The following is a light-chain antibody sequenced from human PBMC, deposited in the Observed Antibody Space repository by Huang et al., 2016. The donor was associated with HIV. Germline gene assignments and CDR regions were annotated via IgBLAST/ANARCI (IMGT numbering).Light chain of an antibody. CDR3: QQLNSYPLT. V-gene: IGKV1-9*01. CDR2: AAS. CDR1: QGIGTF. Sequence: IQLIQSPSSLSASVGDRVTIACRASQGIGTFLAWYQQKPGKAPKLLIEAASTLQRGVPSRFSGGGSGTNFTLTISSLQPEDFATYYCQQLNSYPLTFGGGTEVEIK. J-gene: IGKJ4*01.